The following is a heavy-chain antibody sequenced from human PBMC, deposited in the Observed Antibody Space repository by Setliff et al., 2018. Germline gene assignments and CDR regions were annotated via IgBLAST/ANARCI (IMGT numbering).Heavy chain of an antibody. CDR1: GGSFSGYY. CDR3: ARDLGHGGDSDY. CDR2: IIPGGST. V-gene: IGHV4-34*12. J-gene: IGHJ4*02. Sequence: SETLSLTCGVYGGSFSGYYWSWIRQPPGKWLEWIGEIIPGGSTNYNPSLKSRVTISMDTSKNQVSLKLNSVTATDTAVYYCARDLGHGGDSDYWGQGILVTVSS. D-gene: IGHD2-21*02.